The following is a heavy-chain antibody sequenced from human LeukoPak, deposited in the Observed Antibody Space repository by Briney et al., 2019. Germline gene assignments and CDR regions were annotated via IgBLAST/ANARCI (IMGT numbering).Heavy chain of an antibody. CDR1: GGSISSSSYY. CDR2: IHYSGST. CDR3: ARVSTYYDILTGYTPLNWFDP. Sequence: PSETLSLTCTVSGGSISSSSYYWGWIRQPPGKGLEWIGYIHYSGSTNYHPSLKSRVTISVDTSKNQFSLKLSSVTAADTAVYYCARVSTYYDILTGYTPLNWFDPWGQGTLVTVSS. V-gene: IGHV4-39*07. D-gene: IGHD3-9*01. J-gene: IGHJ5*02.